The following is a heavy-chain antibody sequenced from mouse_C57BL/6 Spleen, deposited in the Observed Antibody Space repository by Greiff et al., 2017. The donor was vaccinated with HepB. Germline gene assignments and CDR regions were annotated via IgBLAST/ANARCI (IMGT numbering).Heavy chain of an antibody. CDR1: GYTFTSYW. J-gene: IGHJ3*01. V-gene: IGHV1-53*01. CDR2: INPSNGGT. CDR3: ARSLVTTVVAKAY. Sequence: VQLQQPGTELVKPGASVKLSCKASGYTFTSYWMHWVKQRPGQGLEWIGNINPSNGGTNYNEKFKSKATLTVDKSSSTAYMQLSSLTSEDSAVYYCARSLVTTVVAKAYWGQGTLVTVSA. D-gene: IGHD1-1*01.